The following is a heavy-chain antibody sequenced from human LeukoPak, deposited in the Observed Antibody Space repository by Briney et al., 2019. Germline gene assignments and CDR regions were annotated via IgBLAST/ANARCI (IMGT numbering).Heavy chain of an antibody. Sequence: GGSLRLSCAASGFTFSSYGMHWVRQAPGKGLEWVAVISYDGSNKYYADSVKGRFTISRDNSKNTLYLQMNSLRAEDTAVYYCATGGDYYDSSVPPLAIDYWGQGTLVTVSS. CDR1: GFTFSSYG. CDR2: ISYDGSNK. V-gene: IGHV3-30*03. J-gene: IGHJ4*02. CDR3: ATGGDYYDSSVPPLAIDY. D-gene: IGHD3-22*01.